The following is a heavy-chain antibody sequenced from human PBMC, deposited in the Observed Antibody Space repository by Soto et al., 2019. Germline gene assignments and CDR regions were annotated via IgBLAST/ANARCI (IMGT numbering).Heavy chain of an antibody. J-gene: IGHJ4*02. Sequence: SETLSLTCTVSGGPVSSGAYYWTWIRQHPVKGLEWIGYIYYTGSTYYNPSLQSRLTMAIDTSKNQFSLNLNSVTAADTAIYYCAAKLGTTHYFDFWGQGSLVTVSS. CDR1: GGPVSSGAYY. CDR3: AAKLGTTHYFDF. CDR2: IYYTGST. D-gene: IGHD7-27*01. V-gene: IGHV4-31*03.